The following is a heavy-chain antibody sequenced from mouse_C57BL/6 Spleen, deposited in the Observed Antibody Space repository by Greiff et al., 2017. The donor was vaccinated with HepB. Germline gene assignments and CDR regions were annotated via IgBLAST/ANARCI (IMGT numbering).Heavy chain of an antibody. CDR2: ISSGGSYT. CDR1: GFTFSSYG. V-gene: IGHV5-6*02. J-gene: IGHJ4*01. CDR3: ARHGPPPTVVAYYYAMDY. D-gene: IGHD1-1*01. Sequence: DVKLQESGGDLVKPGGSLKLSCAASGFTFSSYGMSWVRQTPDKRLEWVATISSGGSYTYYPDSVKGRFTISRDNAKNTLYLQMSSLKSEDTAMYYCARHGPPPTVVAYYYAMDYWGQGTSVTVSS.